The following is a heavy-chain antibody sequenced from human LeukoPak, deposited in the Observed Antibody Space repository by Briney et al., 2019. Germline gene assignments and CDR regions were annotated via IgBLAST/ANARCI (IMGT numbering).Heavy chain of an antibody. CDR3: ARDGTAAGLYFDL. CDR1: GFTFSSYW. CDR2: IKQDGGEK. V-gene: IGHV3-7*01. D-gene: IGHD6-13*01. J-gene: IGHJ4*01. Sequence: PGGSLRLSCAVSGFTFSSYWMNWVRQAPGKGLEWVASIKQDGGEKYYVDSVKDRFTISRVNAKNSLYLQMSSLRAEDTAVYYCARDGTAAGLYFDLWGQGTLVTVSS.